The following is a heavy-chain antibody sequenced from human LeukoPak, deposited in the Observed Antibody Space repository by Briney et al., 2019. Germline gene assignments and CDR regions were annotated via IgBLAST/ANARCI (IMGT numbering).Heavy chain of an antibody. J-gene: IGHJ4*02. V-gene: IGHV4-34*01. D-gene: IGHD3-22*01. CDR2: INHSGST. CDR3: ARGPPHIVVVPAATSPYYDSSGYYDFDY. Sequence: SETLSLTSAVYGGSFSGYYWSWIRQPPGKGLEWIGEINHSGSTNYNPSLKSRVTISVDTSKNQFSLKLSSVTAADTAVYYCARGPPHIVVVPAATSPYYDSSGYYDFDYWGQGTLVTVSS. CDR1: GGSFSGYY.